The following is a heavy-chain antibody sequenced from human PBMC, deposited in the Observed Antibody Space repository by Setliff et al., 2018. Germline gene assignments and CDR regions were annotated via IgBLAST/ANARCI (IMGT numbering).Heavy chain of an antibody. CDR3: ARDTYIGDFWSGYYIQGRFDT. J-gene: IGHJ5*02. D-gene: IGHD3-3*01. Sequence: ASVKVSCKASGYTFTNYAIHWVRQAPGQRLEWMGWINAGNGNTKYSQKFQGRVTVTRDTSASTAYMELSSLRSEDTAVYYCARDTYIGDFWSGYYIQGRFDTWGQGTLVTVSS. CDR1: GYTFTNYA. CDR2: INAGNGNT. V-gene: IGHV1-3*01.